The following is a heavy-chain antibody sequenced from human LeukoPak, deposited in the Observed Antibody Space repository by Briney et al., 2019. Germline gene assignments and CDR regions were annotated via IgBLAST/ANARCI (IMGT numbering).Heavy chain of an antibody. J-gene: IGHJ6*02. CDR1: GFTFSSYA. CDR3: AKVNPMPYYYGMDV. Sequence: PGGSLGLSCAASGFTFSSYAMSWVRQAPGKGLEWVSAISGSGGSAYYADSVKGRFTISRDNSKNTLYLQMNSLRAEDTAVYYCAKVNPMPYYYGMDVWGQGTTVTVSS. CDR2: ISGSGGSA. D-gene: IGHD2-2*01. V-gene: IGHV3-23*01.